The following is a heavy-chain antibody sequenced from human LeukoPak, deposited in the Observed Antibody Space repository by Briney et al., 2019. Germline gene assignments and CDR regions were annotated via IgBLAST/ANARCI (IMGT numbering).Heavy chain of an antibody. J-gene: IGHJ6*03. V-gene: IGHV7-4-1*02. CDR2: INTNTGNP. D-gene: IGHD3-9*01. CDR3: ARGYYDILSDYYYYMDV. Sequence: GASVKVSCKASGYTFTSYAMNWVRQAPGQGLEWMGWINTNTGNPTYAQGFTGRFVFSLDTSVSTAYLQISSLKAEDTAVYYCARGYYDILSDYYYYMDVWGKGTTVTVSS. CDR1: GYTFTSYA.